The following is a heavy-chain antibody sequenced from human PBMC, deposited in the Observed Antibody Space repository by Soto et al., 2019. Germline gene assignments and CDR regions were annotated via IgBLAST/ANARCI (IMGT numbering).Heavy chain of an antibody. V-gene: IGHV5-10-1*01. J-gene: IGHJ5*02. CDR1: GYSFSTYW. CDR2: IDPTDSYT. CDR3: ARRRCSGGACYSGVSWFDP. D-gene: IGHD2-15*01. Sequence: GESLKISCQASGYSFSTYWISWVRQMPGKGLEWMGMIDPTDSYTNYSPSFRGHVTISADDSFSTAYLQWSSLKASDTAMYYCARRRCSGGACYSGVSWFDPWGQGTQVTVSS.